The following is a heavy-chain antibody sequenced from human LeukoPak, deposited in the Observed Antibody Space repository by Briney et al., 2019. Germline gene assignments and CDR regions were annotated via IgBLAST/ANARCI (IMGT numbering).Heavy chain of an antibody. J-gene: IGHJ3*02. D-gene: IGHD5-24*01. CDR1: GFTVSSNY. CDR2: IYSGGST. V-gene: IGHV3-53*01. Sequence: PGGSLRLSCAASGFTVSSNYMSWVRQAPGKGLEWVSVIYSGGSTYYADSVKGRFTISRDNSKNTLYLQMNSLRAEDTAVYYCARFARDGYNLGLGGLGDAFDIWGQGTMVTVSS. CDR3: ARFARDGYNLGLGGLGDAFDI.